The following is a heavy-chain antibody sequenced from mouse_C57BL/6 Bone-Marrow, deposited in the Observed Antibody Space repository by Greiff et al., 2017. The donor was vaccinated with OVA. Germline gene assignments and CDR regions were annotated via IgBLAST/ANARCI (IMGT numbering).Heavy chain of an antibody. CDR3: ARRSGFGLAI. V-gene: IGHV1-9*01. CDR2: ILPGSGSP. J-gene: IGHJ3*01. CDR1: DIKFTGYW. Sequence: QVQLQQSAAALIKPGASGMLSCKATDIKFTGYWIGWVKQSPGRGLEWLGAILPGSGSPNSNEKFKGMATFTAVLSSNTAYMRLSSLTAEDSARYYCARRSGFGLAIWGEGIVVT. D-gene: IGHD3-2*02.